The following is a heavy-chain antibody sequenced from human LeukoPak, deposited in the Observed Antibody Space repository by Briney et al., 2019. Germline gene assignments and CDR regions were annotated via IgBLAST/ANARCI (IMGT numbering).Heavy chain of an antibody. Sequence: GSLRLSCAAPGFTVSSNYMSWVRQAPGKGLEWVSVIYSGGSTYYADSVKGRFTISRDNSKNTVYLQMNSLRAEDTAVCYCARGEVPSTSWYTIDYWGQGTLVTVSS. CDR2: IYSGGST. CDR3: ARGEVPSTSWYTIDY. V-gene: IGHV3-53*05. D-gene: IGHD6-13*01. J-gene: IGHJ4*02. CDR1: GFTVSSNY.